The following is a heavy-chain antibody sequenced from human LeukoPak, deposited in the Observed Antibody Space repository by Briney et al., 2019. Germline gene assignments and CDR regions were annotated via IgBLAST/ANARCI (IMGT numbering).Heavy chain of an antibody. D-gene: IGHD1-26*01. V-gene: IGHV3-23*01. CDR2: ISGSAYNS. J-gene: IGHJ4*02. Sequence: GGSLRPSCAASGFTFSSYGMSWVRQAPGKGLEWVSTISGSAYNSYYADSVKGRFTISRDNPANTLYLQMNSLRAEDTALYYCAKHSGSYFIYYVDSWGQGTLVTVSS. CDR1: GFTFSSYG. CDR3: AKHSGSYFIYYVDS.